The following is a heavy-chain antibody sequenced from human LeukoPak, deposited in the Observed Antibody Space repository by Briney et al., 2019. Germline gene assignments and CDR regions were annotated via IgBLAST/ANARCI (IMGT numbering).Heavy chain of an antibody. CDR1: GFTFSSYG. V-gene: IGHV3-30*18. CDR3: AKEGSPRPLLRYFDWLPPGGWYFDL. D-gene: IGHD3-9*01. Sequence: PGGSLRLSCADSGFTFSSYGMHWVRQAPGKGLEWVAVISYDGSNKYYADSVKGRFTISRDNSKNTLYLQMNSLRAEDTAVYYCAKEGSPRPLLRYFDWLPPGGWYFDLWGRGTLVTVSS. J-gene: IGHJ2*01. CDR2: ISYDGSNK.